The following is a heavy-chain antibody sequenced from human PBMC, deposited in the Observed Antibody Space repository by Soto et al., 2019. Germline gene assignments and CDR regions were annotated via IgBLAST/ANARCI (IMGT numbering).Heavy chain of an antibody. D-gene: IGHD3-22*01. V-gene: IGHV1-69*01. Sequence: QVQLVQSGAEVKKPGSSVKVSCKASGGTFSSYAISWVRQAPGQGLEWMGGIIPIFGTANYAQKFQGRVTITAEESTSTAYMELRSLRSEDTAVYYCARGGPYYYDSSGYISHWGQGTLVTVSS. CDR2: IIPIFGTA. CDR1: GGTFSSYA. CDR3: ARGGPYYYDSSGYISH. J-gene: IGHJ4*02.